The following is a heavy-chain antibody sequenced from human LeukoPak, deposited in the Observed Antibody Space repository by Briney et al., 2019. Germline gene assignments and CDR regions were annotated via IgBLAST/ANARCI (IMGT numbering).Heavy chain of an antibody. CDR2: IYYSGST. D-gene: IGHD4-17*01. CDR1: GGSISSSSYY. Sequence: SETLSLTCTVSGGSISSSSYYWGWLRQPPGKGLEWIGSIYYSGSTYYNPSLKSRVTISVDTSKNQFSLKLSSVTAADTAVYYCASYPAHDYGDYVLDYWGQGTLVTVSS. J-gene: IGHJ4*02. V-gene: IGHV4-39*01. CDR3: ASYPAHDYGDYVLDY.